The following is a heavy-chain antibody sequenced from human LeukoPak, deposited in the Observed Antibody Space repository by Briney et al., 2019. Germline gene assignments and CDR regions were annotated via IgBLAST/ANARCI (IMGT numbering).Heavy chain of an antibody. CDR1: GYTLTSYG. CDR2: ISTQSGNT. J-gene: IGHJ4*02. Sequence: ASVKVSCEASGYTLTSYGINWMRQAPGQGLEWMGWISTQSGNTNYAQKVQGRLTLTTDRSTNTAYMELRSLRSNDTAVYYCARGAYGDKWGQGTMVTVSS. CDR3: ARGAYGDK. D-gene: IGHD4-17*01. V-gene: IGHV1-18*01.